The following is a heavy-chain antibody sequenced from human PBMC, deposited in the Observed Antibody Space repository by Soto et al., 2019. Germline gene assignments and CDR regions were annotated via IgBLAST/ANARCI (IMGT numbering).Heavy chain of an antibody. CDR2: IYSGGST. CDR1: GFTVSSNY. V-gene: IGHV3-53*01. CDR3: ARSSEWSYGMDV. Sequence: GSLRLSCAASGFTVSSNYMSWVRQAPGKGLEWVSVIYSGGSTYYADSVKGRFTISRDNSKNTLYLQMNSLRAEDTAVYYCARSSEWSYGMDVWGQGTTVTVSS. J-gene: IGHJ6*02. D-gene: IGHD3-3*01.